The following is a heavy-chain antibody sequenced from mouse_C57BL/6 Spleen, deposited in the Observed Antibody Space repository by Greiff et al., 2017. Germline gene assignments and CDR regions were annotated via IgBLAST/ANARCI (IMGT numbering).Heavy chain of an antibody. J-gene: IGHJ4*01. V-gene: IGHV3-6*01. CDR3: ARDQLRSAMDC. D-gene: IGHD4-1*02. Sequence: EVKLMESGPGLVKPSQSLSLTCSVTGYSITSGYYWNWIRQFPGNKLEWMGYISYDGSNNYNPSLKNRSSLTRDTSKNQLFLKLNAVTTEDTATYYCARDQLRSAMDCWGQGTSVTVSS. CDR1: GYSITSGYY. CDR2: ISYDGSN.